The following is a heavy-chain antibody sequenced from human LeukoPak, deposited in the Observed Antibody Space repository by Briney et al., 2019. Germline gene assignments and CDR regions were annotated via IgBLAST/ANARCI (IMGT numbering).Heavy chain of an antibody. D-gene: IGHD3-3*01. Sequence: SETLSLTCTVSGGSISSSPYYWGWIRQPPGKGLEWIGSIYHSGSTYYNPSLKSRVTISVDTSKNQFSLKLSSVTAADTAVYYCARGGGSYYDFWSGKDPFDPWGQGTLVTVSS. V-gene: IGHV4-39*07. CDR3: ARGGGSYYDFWSGKDPFDP. CDR2: IYHSGST. CDR1: GGSISSSPYY. J-gene: IGHJ5*02.